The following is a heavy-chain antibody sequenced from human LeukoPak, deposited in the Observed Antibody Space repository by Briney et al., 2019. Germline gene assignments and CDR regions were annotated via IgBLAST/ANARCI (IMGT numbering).Heavy chain of an antibody. D-gene: IGHD3-10*01. CDR3: AKAYYGSGSYLHDAFDI. CDR1: GFTFSSFA. J-gene: IGHJ3*02. CDR2: VSGGGRST. Sequence: GSLRLSCAASGFTFSSFAMNWVRQAPGKGLEWVSFVSGGGRSTSYADSVKGRFTISRDNSKNTLYLQMNSLRAEDTAVYYCAKAYYGSGSYLHDAFDIWGQGTMVTVSS. V-gene: IGHV3-23*01.